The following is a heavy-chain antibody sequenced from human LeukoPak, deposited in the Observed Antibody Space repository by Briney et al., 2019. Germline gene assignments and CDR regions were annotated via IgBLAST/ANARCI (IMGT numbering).Heavy chain of an antibody. CDR1: GGTFSSYA. CDR2: IIPIFGTA. CDR3: AKGGYNWNYARLGFDFDY. D-gene: IGHD1-7*01. V-gene: IGHV1-69*05. Sequence: SVKVSCKASGGTFSSYAISWVRQAPGQGLEWMGGIIPIFGTANYAQKFQGRVTITTDESTSTAYMELSSLRSEDTAVHYCAKGGYNWNYARLGFDFDYWGQGTLVTVSS. J-gene: IGHJ4*02.